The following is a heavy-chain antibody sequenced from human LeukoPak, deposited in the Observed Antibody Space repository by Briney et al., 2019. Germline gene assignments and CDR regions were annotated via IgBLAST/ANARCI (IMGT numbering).Heavy chain of an antibody. D-gene: IGHD6-6*01. CDR3: ARVIAARLPYYYYYGMDV. CDR2: SYYSGST. J-gene: IGHJ6*02. V-gene: IGHV4-59*08. CDR1: GGSISPYY. Sequence: SETLSLTCTVSGGSISPYYWSWIRQPPGKGLEWIGYSYYSGSTNYNPSLKSRVTISVDTSKNRFSLKLSSVTAADTAVYYCARVIAARLPYYYYYGMDVWGQGTTVTVSS.